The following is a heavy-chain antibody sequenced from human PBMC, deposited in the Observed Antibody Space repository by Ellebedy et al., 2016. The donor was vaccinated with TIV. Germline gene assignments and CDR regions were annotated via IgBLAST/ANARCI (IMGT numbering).Heavy chain of an antibody. CDR3: ATYNMGRLDY. CDR1: GGSITSSY. CDR2: FYYSGKT. J-gene: IGHJ4*02. D-gene: IGHD1-1*01. Sequence: MPSETLSLTCAVSGGSITSSYWTWIRQPPGKALEWIGYFYYSGKTNYSPSLKSRVIISVDTSKNQFSLKVTSVTAADTAVYYCATYNMGRLDYWGQGTLVTVSS. V-gene: IGHV4-59*08.